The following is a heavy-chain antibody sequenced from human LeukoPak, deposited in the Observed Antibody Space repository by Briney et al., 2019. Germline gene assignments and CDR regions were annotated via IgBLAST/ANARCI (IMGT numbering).Heavy chain of an antibody. Sequence: PGGSLRLSCGASGFTFCSYSMNWVRQAPGKGVEWVSYISSCCSIMYYADPVKGPFPLSRDHAKNSLFLPVDRLRDDDPAVYYCARDRGSHGAYPPRWGQGTVVTVS. J-gene: IGHJ4*02. CDR1: GFTFCSYS. V-gene: IGHV3-48*02. CDR3: ARDRGSHGAYPPR. D-gene: IGHD4-17*01. CDR2: ISSCCSIM.